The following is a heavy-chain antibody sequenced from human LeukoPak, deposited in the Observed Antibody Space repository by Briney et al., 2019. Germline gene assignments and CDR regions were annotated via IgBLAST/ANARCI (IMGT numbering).Heavy chain of an antibody. D-gene: IGHD4-23*01. Sequence: GASVKVSCKASGGTLSNHAVSWVRQAPGQGLEWMGRIIPVSGTTNYAQKFQGRVTITTDESTSTVYMDLSSLRSEDTAVYFCARFDGNPYYFDYWGQGTLVTVSS. J-gene: IGHJ4*02. CDR3: ARFDGNPYYFDY. CDR2: IIPVSGTT. CDR1: GGTLSNHA. V-gene: IGHV1-69*05.